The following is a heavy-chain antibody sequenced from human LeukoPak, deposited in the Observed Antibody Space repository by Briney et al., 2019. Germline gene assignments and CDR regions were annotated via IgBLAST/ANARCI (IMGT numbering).Heavy chain of an antibody. CDR2: IFYSGST. J-gene: IGHJ4*02. D-gene: IGHD1-26*01. CDR1: GGSISGYY. V-gene: IGHV4-59*12. Sequence: PSETLSLTCTVSGGSISGYYWSWIRQPPGKGLEWIGYIFYSGSTNYNPSLKSRVTISVDTSKNQFSLKLSSVTAADTAVYYCARGFIVGATVFDYWGQGTLVTVSS. CDR3: ARGFIVGATVFDY.